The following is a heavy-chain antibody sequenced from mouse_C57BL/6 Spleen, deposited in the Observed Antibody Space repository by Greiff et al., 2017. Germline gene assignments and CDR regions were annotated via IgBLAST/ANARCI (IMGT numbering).Heavy chain of an antibody. D-gene: IGHD2-3*01. CDR3: ARYGGYSYAMDY. V-gene: IGHV7-3*01. Sequence: EVQLVESGGGLVQPGGSLSLSCAASGFTFTDYYMSWVRQPPGKALEWLGFIRNKANGYTTEYSASVKGRFTISRDNSQSFLYLQMNALRAEDSATYYCARYGGYSYAMDYWGQGTSVTVSS. CDR1: GFTFTDYY. J-gene: IGHJ4*01. CDR2: IRNKANGYTT.